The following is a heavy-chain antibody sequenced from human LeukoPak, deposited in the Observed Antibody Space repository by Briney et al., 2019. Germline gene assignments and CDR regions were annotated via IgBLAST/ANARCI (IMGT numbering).Heavy chain of an antibody. CDR1: GASVSSNSYH. Sequence: SETLSLTCTVSGASVSSNSYHWSWIRQAPGKGLEWIGHSGNSDYKPSLKSRITISTDTSNNHFSLNLVSVTAADTAVYYCASTRAIAARLEYYYYGMDVWGQGTTVTVSS. D-gene: IGHD6-6*01. J-gene: IGHJ6*02. CDR2: HSGNS. V-gene: IGHV4-61*03. CDR3: ASTRAIAARLEYYYYGMDV.